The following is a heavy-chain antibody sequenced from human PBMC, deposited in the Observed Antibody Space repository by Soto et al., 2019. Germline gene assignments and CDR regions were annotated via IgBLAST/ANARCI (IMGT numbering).Heavy chain of an antibody. CDR2: INPDGSST. CDR3: ATPGSIAARGDF. CDR1: GFTFSTHW. V-gene: IGHV3-74*01. D-gene: IGHD6-6*01. Sequence: GGSLRLSCAASGFTFSTHWMHWVRQAPGKGLVWVSRINPDGSSTNYADSVKGRFTISRDNAKNILYLQMNSLRVEDTAVYYCATPGSIAARGDFWGQGSQVTVSS. J-gene: IGHJ4*02.